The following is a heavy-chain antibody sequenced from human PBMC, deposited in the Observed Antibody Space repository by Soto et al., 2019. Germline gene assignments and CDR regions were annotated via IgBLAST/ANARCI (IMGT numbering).Heavy chain of an antibody. Sequence: PGGSLRLSCAASGFTFSGSAMHWVRQASGKGLEWVGRIRSKANSYATAYAASVQGRFTISRDDSKNTAYLQMNSLNTEDTAVYYCTRRADTSYSDSSGFDAFDIWGQGTMVTVSS. D-gene: IGHD3-22*01. V-gene: IGHV3-73*01. CDR2: IRSKANSYAT. J-gene: IGHJ3*02. CDR3: TRRADTSYSDSSGFDAFDI. CDR1: GFTFSGSA.